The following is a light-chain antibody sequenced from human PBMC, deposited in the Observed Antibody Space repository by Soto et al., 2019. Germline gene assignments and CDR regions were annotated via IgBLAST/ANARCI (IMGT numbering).Light chain of an antibody. CDR3: SSYIGSNNFV. CDR1: SGDVDYNY. J-gene: IGLJ1*01. CDR2: KVS. Sequence: QSALTQPPSASGCPGQSVTISCTGTSGDVDYNYVSWYQQYPDKAPKLMIYKVSGRPSGVPDRFSGSKSGNTAFLTVSGLQPEDEADYYCSSYIGSNNFVFGTGTKVTVL. V-gene: IGLV2-8*01.